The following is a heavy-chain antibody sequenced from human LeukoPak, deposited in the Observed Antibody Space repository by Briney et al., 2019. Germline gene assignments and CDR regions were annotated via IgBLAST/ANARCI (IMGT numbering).Heavy chain of an antibody. CDR2: INHNSGVT. CDR3: GRSSRPLDCFDY. J-gene: IGHJ4*02. V-gene: IGHV1-2*06. CDR1: GYTFTGYY. D-gene: IGHD2-2*01. Sequence: ASAKVSCKASGYTFTGYYIHWLRQAPGQGLEWLGRINHNSGVTSYAQAFQDRVTLTRDPSISTAYIELSSLTSDDTAVYYCGRSSRPLDCFDYWGQGTLVTVSS.